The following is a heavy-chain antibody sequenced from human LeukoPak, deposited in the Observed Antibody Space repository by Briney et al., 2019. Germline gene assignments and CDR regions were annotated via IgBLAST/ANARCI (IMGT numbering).Heavy chain of an antibody. CDR2: MNPNSGNT. J-gene: IGHJ4*02. Sequence: GASVKVSCKASGYTFTSYDINWVRQATGQGLEWMGWMNPNSGNTGYAQKFQGRVTMTRNTSISTAYMELSSLRSEDTAVYYCARASLWFGELYTVWGQRTLVTVSS. CDR1: GYTFTSYD. CDR3: ARASLWFGELYTV. D-gene: IGHD3-10*01. V-gene: IGHV1-8*01.